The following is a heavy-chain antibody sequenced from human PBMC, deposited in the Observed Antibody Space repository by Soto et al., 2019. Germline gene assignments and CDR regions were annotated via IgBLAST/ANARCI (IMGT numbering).Heavy chain of an antibody. CDR1: GGSFSGYY. V-gene: IGHV4-34*01. Sequence: QVQLQQWGAGLLKPSETLSLTCAVYGGSFSGYYWSWIRQPPGKGLEWIGEINHSGSTNYNPSLKSRVTISVDTSKNQFSPKLSSVTAADTAVYYCARRGLVVVAARPQKDEYFQHWGQGTLVTVSS. J-gene: IGHJ1*01. D-gene: IGHD2-15*01. CDR2: INHSGST. CDR3: ARRGLVVVAARPQKDEYFQH.